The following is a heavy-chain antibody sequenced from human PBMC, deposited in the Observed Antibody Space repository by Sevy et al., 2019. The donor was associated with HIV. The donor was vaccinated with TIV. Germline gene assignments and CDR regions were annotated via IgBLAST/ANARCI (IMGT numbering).Heavy chain of an antibody. CDR2: MNPNSGNT. CDR1: VYTFTSYD. Sequence: ASVKVSCKASVYTFTSYDIHWVRQATGQGLEGMGWMNPNSGNTGYAQKFQGRVTMTSNTSISTAYMELSSLRSEEAAVYYCARVGYSGYAWDYMDVWGKGTTVTVSS. V-gene: IGHV1-8*01. D-gene: IGHD5-12*01. CDR3: ARVGYSGYAWDYMDV. J-gene: IGHJ6*03.